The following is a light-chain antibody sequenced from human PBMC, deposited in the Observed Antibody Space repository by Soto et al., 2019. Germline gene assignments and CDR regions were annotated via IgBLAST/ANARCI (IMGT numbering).Light chain of an antibody. CDR3: QQSGSSPIT. CDR1: QSVSSSY. V-gene: IGKV3-20*01. J-gene: IGKJ3*01. CDR2: GAS. Sequence: EIVLTQSPGTLSLSPGERATLSCRASQSVSSSYLAWYQQKPGQAPRLLIYGASSRATGIPDRFSGSGSGTDFTLTINRLEPEDFAVYYCQQSGSSPITSGPGTKVDIK.